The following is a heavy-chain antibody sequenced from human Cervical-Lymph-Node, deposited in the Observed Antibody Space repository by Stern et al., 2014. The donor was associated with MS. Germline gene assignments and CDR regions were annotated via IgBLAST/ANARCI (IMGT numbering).Heavy chain of an antibody. V-gene: IGHV4-30-4*01. CDR1: DDSISSGDHY. Sequence: VQLVESGPGLVKPSQTLSLTCTVSDDSISSGDHYWSWLRPPPGKGLEGIGYTHYSGSTFYSPSLKRRVTLSADSTKNHFSLKLSSVTAADTAVYFCARASWFAELTFDYWGQGTLATVSS. CDR2: THYSGST. CDR3: ARASWFAELTFDY. D-gene: IGHD3-10*01. J-gene: IGHJ4*02.